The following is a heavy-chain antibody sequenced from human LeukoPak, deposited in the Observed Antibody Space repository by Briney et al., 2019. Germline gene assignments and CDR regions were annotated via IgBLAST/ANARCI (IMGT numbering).Heavy chain of an antibody. CDR1: GYTFTGYY. CDR3: ARDGGYCSSTSCSRPH. Sequence: GASVSVSCKASGYTFTGYYMHWVRQAPGQGLEWMGWINPNSGGTNYAQKFQGRVTMTRDTSISTAYMELSRLRSDDTAVYYCARDGGYCSSTSCSRPHWGQGTLVTVSS. CDR2: INPNSGGT. J-gene: IGHJ1*01. D-gene: IGHD2-2*01. V-gene: IGHV1-2*02.